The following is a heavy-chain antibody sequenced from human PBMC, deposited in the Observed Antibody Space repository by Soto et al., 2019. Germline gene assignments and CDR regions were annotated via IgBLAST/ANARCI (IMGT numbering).Heavy chain of an antibody. D-gene: IGHD1-20*01. J-gene: IGHJ4*02. CDR3: ATSKKGYNWNYFDH. V-gene: IGHV4-39*01. Sequence: ADTLSLTCSVSWGSMSFSYYYGGWLRQSAGKGPEWIGRVFYTGFTSYNPSLESRVSVSVDTSKNQFSLKVSGVSAADTAVYSCATSKKGYNWNYFDHWGQGALVTVSS. CDR2: VFYTGFT. CDR1: WGSMSFSYYY.